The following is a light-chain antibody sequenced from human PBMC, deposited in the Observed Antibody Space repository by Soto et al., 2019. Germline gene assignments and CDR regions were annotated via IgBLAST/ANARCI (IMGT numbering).Light chain of an antibody. Sequence: QSVLTQPASVSGSPGQSITISCTGTSSDVGGYNYVSWYQQHPGKAPKLMIYDVSNRPSGVSNRFSGSKSGNTASLTISGLRAEDEADYYCSSYSSSTTRVFGGGPKLTVL. J-gene: IGLJ2*01. V-gene: IGLV2-14*01. CDR2: DVS. CDR3: SSYSSSTTRV. CDR1: SSDVGGYNY.